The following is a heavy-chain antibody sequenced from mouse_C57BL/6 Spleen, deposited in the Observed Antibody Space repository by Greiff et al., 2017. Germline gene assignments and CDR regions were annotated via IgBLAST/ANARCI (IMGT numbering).Heavy chain of an antibody. D-gene: IGHD1-1*01. V-gene: IGHV5-4*03. CDR2: ISDGGSYT. CDR3: ARGDDGSSDGGNYAMDY. Sequence: EVMLVESGGGLVKPGGSLKLSCAASGFTFSSYAMSWVRQTPEKRLEWVATISDGGSYTYYPDNVKGRFTISRDNAKNNLYLQMSHLKSEDTAMYYGARGDDGSSDGGNYAMDYWGQGTSVTVSS. J-gene: IGHJ4*01. CDR1: GFTFSSYA.